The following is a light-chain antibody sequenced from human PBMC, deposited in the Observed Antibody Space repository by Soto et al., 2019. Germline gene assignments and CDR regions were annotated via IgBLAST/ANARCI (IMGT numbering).Light chain of an antibody. CDR1: NSDIGAYSR. CDR2: DVS. V-gene: IGLV2-14*03. Sequence: QSALIQPASVSGSPGQSITISCTGTNSDIGAYSRVCWYQQHPGKVPKLMIYDVSNRPSGVSNRFSGSKSGNTASLTISGLQAEDEADYYCISYTNSDSWVFGGGTKLTVL. CDR3: ISYTNSDSWV. J-gene: IGLJ3*02.